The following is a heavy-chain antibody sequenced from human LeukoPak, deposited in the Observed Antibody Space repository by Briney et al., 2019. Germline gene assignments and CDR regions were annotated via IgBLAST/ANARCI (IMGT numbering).Heavy chain of an antibody. CDR2: INPNSGGT. D-gene: IGHD3-3*01. CDR3: ARVRSNRKIFGVVIMGLEIDY. V-gene: IGHV1-2*02. J-gene: IGHJ4*02. Sequence: ASVKVSCKASGYTFTGYYMHWVRQAPGQGLEWMGWINPNSGGTNYAQKFQGRVTMTRDTSISTAYMELSRLRSDDTAVYYCARVRSNRKIFGVVIMGLEIDYWGQGTLVTVSS. CDR1: GYTFTGYY.